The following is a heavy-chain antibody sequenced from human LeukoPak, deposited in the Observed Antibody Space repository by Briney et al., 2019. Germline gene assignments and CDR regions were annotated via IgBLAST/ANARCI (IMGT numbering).Heavy chain of an antibody. V-gene: IGHV3-23*01. D-gene: IGHD2-15*01. CDR2: ISHNGGST. CDR3: AKNGDRGAYCSGGSCYPYYYYNMDV. J-gene: IGHJ6*03. CDR1: GFTFSGYA. Sequence: PGGSLRLSCSASGFTFSGYALSWVRQAPGKGLEWVSSISHNGGSTLYADSVKGRFTISRDNSKNTLYLQMNSLRAEDTAIYYCAKNGDRGAYCSGGSCYPYYYYNMDVWGKGTTVTISS.